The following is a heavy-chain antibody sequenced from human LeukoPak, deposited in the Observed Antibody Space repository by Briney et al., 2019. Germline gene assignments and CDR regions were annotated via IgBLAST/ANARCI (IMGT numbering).Heavy chain of an antibody. J-gene: IGHJ4*02. CDR3: ARQRFGSSLDY. V-gene: IGHV4-59*08. Sequence: PSETLSLTCTVSAGSISSYYWTWIRQPPGKGLEWIGYIYYSGSTNYNPSLKSRVTISVDTSKNQFSLKLSSVTAADTAVYYCARQRFGSSLDYWGQGTLVTVSS. D-gene: IGHD6-13*01. CDR2: IYYSGST. CDR1: AGSISSYY.